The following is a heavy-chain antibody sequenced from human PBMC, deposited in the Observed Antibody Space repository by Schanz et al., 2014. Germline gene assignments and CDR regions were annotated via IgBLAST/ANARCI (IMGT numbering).Heavy chain of an antibody. V-gene: IGHV3-74*02. CDR2: IKSDGSST. J-gene: IGHJ5*02. CDR3: ARPALWFGDNCFDP. D-gene: IGHD3-10*01. CDR1: GFAFSSFA. Sequence: EVQLMESGGGLVKPGGSLRLSCVASGFAFSSFAMTWVRQAPGKGLVWVSRIKSDGSSTSYADSVKGRFTISRDNAKNTLYLQMNSLRAEDTAVYYCARPALWFGDNCFDPWGQGTLVTVSS.